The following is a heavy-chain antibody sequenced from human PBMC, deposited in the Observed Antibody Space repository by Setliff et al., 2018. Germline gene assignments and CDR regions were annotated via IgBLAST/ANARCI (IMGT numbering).Heavy chain of an antibody. CDR1: GGSINNGSYY. D-gene: IGHD4-17*01. V-gene: IGHV4-61*01. J-gene: IGHJ4*02. CDR3: ARFYGDYQFDY. CDR2: IYSSGST. Sequence: PSETLSLTCTVSGGSINNGSYYWSWIRQPPGKGLEWIGYIYSSGSTNYNPSLKSVVTVSADTSKNQFSLTLRSVTAADTAVYYCARFYGDYQFDYWGQGTLVTVSS.